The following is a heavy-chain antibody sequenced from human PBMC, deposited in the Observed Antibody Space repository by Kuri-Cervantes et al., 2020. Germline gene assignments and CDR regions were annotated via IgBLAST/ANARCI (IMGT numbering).Heavy chain of an antibody. V-gene: IGHV4-30-2*05. Sequence: LRLSCAVSGGSISSGGYSWSWIRQPPGKGPEWLGYIYHNGNTFYSPSLMSRITISVDTSKNQFSLKLKSVTAADTAVYFCVRGDGGNSGIFDSWGQGTLVTVSS. CDR1: GGSISSGGYS. CDR3: VRGDGGNSGIFDS. CDR2: IYHNGNT. J-gene: IGHJ4*02. D-gene: IGHD4-23*01.